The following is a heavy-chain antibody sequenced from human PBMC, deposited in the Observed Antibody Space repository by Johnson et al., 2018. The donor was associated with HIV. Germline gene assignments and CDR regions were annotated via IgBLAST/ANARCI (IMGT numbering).Heavy chain of an antibody. Sequence: VQLVESGGGVVQPGRSLRLSCAASGFTFSMYDIHWVRQTTGKGLEWVSGIGIAGDTYYIDSVKGRFTISRENAKKSLYLQMNNLRAGDTAVYYCARDYYDSSGYPPPHAVDIWGQGTMVTVSS. CDR2: IGIAGDT. D-gene: IGHD3-22*01. J-gene: IGHJ3*02. CDR3: ARDYYDSSGYPPPHAVDI. V-gene: IGHV3-13*01. CDR1: GFTFSMYD.